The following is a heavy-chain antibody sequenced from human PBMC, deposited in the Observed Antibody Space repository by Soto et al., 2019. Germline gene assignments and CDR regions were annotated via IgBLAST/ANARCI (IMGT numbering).Heavy chain of an antibody. J-gene: IGHJ4*02. CDR2: VSWNSGNI. CDR1: GFTFDDYA. V-gene: IGHV3-9*01. D-gene: IGHD3-10*01. CDR3: EKDGGGGFGELEFDY. Sequence: EVQLVESGGGLVQPGRSLRLSCAASGFTFDDYAMHWVRQAPGKGLEWVSGVSWNSGNIGYADSVKGRFTISRDNAKKSLYLQMNGLRGEDTALYYCEKDGGGGFGELEFDYWGQGTLVTVSS.